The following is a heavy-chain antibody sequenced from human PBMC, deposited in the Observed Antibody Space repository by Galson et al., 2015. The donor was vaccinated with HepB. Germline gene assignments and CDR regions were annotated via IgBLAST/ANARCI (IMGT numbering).Heavy chain of an antibody. CDR1: GYTFTSYY. V-gene: IGHV1-46*01. CDR3: AREKGTGAARGYGMDV. CDR2: INPSGGST. D-gene: IGHD1-1*01. Sequence: SVKVSCKASGYTFTSYYMHWVRQAPGQGLEWMGIINPSGGSTSYAQKFQGRVTMTRDTSTSTVYMELSSLRSEDTAVYYCAREKGTGAARGYGMDVWGQGTTVTVSS. J-gene: IGHJ6*02.